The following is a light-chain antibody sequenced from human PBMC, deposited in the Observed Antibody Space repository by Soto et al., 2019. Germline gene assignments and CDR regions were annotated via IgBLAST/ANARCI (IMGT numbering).Light chain of an antibody. CDR3: AAWDDRVNGVV. J-gene: IGLJ2*01. V-gene: IGLV1-44*01. Sequence: QSVLTQPPSVSGTPGQCINLSCPGSSSNIGTYTLNRYQQLPGTAPKRLFSTYDPRPSGVADRFSGSDSGTSATLAISGLHSEDEADYYCAAWDDRVNGVVFGGGTKLTVL. CDR1: SSNIGTYT. CDR2: TYD.